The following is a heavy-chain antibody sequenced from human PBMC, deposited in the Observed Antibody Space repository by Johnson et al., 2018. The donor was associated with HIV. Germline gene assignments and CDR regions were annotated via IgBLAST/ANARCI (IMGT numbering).Heavy chain of an antibody. CDR1: GFTFSSYG. J-gene: IGHJ3*02. V-gene: IGHV3-30*02. CDR2: IRYDGSNK. Sequence: VQLVESGGGVVQPGRSLRLSCAASGFTFSSYGMHWVRHAPGKGLEWVAFIRYDGSNKYYAESVKGRFTISRDNSKNAMYLQMNSLRTEDTAVYYCAKERRTGAFDIWGQGTMVTVSS. CDR3: AKERRTGAFDI.